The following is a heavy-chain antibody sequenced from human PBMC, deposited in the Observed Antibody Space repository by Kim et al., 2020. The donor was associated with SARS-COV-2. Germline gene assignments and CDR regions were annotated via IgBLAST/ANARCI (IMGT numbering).Heavy chain of an antibody. D-gene: IGHD3-10*01. CDR1: GGSITSSAYY. CDR2: IFFSGST. J-gene: IGHJ3*01. Sequence: SETLSLTCTVSGGSITSSAYYWGWIRQAPGRGLEWIGNIFFSGSTYYNPSLKSRVTISLATSKNQVSLKLTSVTVADTAVYYCAKPGGYGSGSYSAFDVWGQGTMVTVSS. V-gene: IGHV4-39*01. CDR3: AKPGGYGSGSYSAFDV.